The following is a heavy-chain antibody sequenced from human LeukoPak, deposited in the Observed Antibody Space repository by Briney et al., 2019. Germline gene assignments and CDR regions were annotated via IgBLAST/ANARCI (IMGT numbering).Heavy chain of an antibody. Sequence: PGGSLRLSRAASGFTFSDYYMSWIRQAPGKGLEWVSYISSSGSTIYYADSVKGRFTISRDNSKNTLYVQMNSLRAEDTAVYYCARGSKPYGEYIRSRIHYFDYWGQGTLVTVSS. CDR2: ISSSGSTI. CDR3: ARGSKPYGEYIRSRIHYFDY. V-gene: IGHV3-11*04. J-gene: IGHJ4*02. D-gene: IGHD4-17*01. CDR1: GFTFSDYY.